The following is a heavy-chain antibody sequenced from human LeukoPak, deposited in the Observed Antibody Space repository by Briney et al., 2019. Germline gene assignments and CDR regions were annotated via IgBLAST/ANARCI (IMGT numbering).Heavy chain of an antibody. J-gene: IGHJ5*01. Sequence: AAVKVSCKAAGYTFSYYHMHWVRQAPGQGLEWMGWINPNSGGTNYAQKFQGRVTMTRDTSISTAYMQLSSLRSDDAAVYYCPRDGVQWLLSYNWLETWGHGTLGSVSS. CDR3: PRDGVQWLLSYNWLET. CDR2: INPNSGGT. V-gene: IGHV1-2*02. D-gene: IGHD6-19*01. CDR1: GYTFSYYH.